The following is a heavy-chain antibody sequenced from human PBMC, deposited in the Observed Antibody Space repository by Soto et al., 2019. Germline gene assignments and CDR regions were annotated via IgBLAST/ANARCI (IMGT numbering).Heavy chain of an antibody. Sequence: ASVKVSCKVSGYTLTELSMHWVRQAPGKGLEWMGGFDPEDGETIYAQKFQGRVTMTEDTSTDTAYMELSSLRSEDTAVYYCATXRLNWNDYYYYYYGMDVWGQGTTVTVSS. CDR3: ATXRLNWNDYYYYYYGMDV. D-gene: IGHD1-1*01. V-gene: IGHV1-24*01. CDR1: GYTLTELS. J-gene: IGHJ6*02. CDR2: FDPEDGET.